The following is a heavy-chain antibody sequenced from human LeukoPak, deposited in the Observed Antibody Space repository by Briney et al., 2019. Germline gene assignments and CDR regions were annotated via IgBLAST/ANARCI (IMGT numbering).Heavy chain of an antibody. V-gene: IGHV4-30-2*01. CDR1: GGSISSGGYY. CDR3: ARGPGSDGVAYYFDY. CDR2: IYHSGST. J-gene: IGHJ4*02. D-gene: IGHD1-26*01. Sequence: SETLSLTCTVSGGSISSGGYYWSWIRQPPGKGLEWIGYIYHSGSTYYNPSLKSRVTISVDRSKNQFSLKLSSVTAADTAVYYCARGPGSDGVAYYFDYWGQGTLVTVSS.